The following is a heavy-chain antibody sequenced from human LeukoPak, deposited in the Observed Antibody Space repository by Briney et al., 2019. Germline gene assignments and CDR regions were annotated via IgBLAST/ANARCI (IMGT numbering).Heavy chain of an antibody. CDR3: ARGPHYDFLTGYYSSHFDY. CDR2: IYPGDSDT. CDR1: GYSFTSYW. V-gene: IGHV5-51*01. J-gene: IGHJ4*02. D-gene: IGHD3-9*01. Sequence: GESLKISCKGSGYSFTSYWIGWVRQMPGKGLEWMGVIYPGDSDTRYSPSSQGQVTISVDKSTSTAYLQWISLRASGTAMYYCARGPHYDFLTGYYSSHFDYWGQGTLVSVSS.